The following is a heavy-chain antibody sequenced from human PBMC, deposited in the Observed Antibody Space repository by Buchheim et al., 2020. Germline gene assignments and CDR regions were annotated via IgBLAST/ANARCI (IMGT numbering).Heavy chain of an antibody. CDR2: IWYDGSYK. D-gene: IGHD3-3*01. J-gene: IGHJ5*02. V-gene: IGHV3-33*01. CDR3: AREKDCWSNYPAVNWFDP. CDR1: GFTFSNFG. Sequence: QVQLVESGGGVVQPGRSLRLSCAASGFTFSNFGMHWVRQAPGKGLEWVAVIWYDGSYKYYADSVKGRFTISRDNSKNTLYLERNSLRAEDTALYYCAREKDCWSNYPAVNWFDPWGQGTL.